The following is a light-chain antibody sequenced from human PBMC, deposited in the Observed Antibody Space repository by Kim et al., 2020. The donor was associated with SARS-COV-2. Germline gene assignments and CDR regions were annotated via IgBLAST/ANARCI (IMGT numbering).Light chain of an antibody. CDR3: QVWDSTSDYVV. V-gene: IGLV3-21*03. CDR1: NIGIKS. CDR2: DDS. J-gene: IGLJ3*02. Sequence: PGKTATFTCGGNNIGIKSVHWYQQRPGQAPVLVMHDDSDRPSGIPERFSGSNSGNTATLTISRVEAEEEADYFCQVWDSTSDYVVFGGGTQLTVL.